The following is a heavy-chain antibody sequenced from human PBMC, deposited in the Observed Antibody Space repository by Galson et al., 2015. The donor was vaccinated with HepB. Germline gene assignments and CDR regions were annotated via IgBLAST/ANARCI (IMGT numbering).Heavy chain of an antibody. V-gene: IGHV1-46*03. Sequence: QSGAEVKKPGESLKISCKASGSTFTSYYMHWVRQAPGQGLEWMGIINPSGGSTSYAQKFQGRVTTTRDTSTSTVYMELSSLRSEDTAVYYCASTIYDSSGYYPPGIYYGMDVWGQGTTVTVSS. J-gene: IGHJ6*02. CDR1: GSTFTSYY. CDR3: ASTIYDSSGYYPPGIYYGMDV. CDR2: INPSGGST. D-gene: IGHD3-22*01.